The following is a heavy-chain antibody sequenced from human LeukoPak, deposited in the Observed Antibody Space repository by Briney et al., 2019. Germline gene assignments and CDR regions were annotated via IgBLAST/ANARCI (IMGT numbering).Heavy chain of an antibody. CDR2: IRYDGSNK. J-gene: IGHJ4*02. D-gene: IGHD5-12*01. CDR1: GFTFSSYG. CDR3: AKEVATLGLGFDY. V-gene: IGHV3-30*02. Sequence: GGSLRLSCAASGFTFSSYGMHWVRQAPGKGLEWVAFIRYDGSNKYYADSVKGRFTISRDNSKNTLYLQMNSLRAEDTAVYYCAKEVATLGLGFDYWGQGTLVTVSS.